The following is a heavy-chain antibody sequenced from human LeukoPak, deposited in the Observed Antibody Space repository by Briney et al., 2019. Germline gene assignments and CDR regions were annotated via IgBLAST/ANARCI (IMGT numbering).Heavy chain of an antibody. CDR3: ARDVGFLEWLFDY. D-gene: IGHD3-3*01. V-gene: IGHV3-33*01. Sequence: GGSLRLSCAASGFTFSSYGMHWVRQAPGKGLEWVAVIWYDGSNKYYADSVTGRFTISRDNSKNTLYLQMNSLRAEDTAVYYCARDVGFLEWLFDYWGQGTLVTVSS. J-gene: IGHJ4*02. CDR2: IWYDGSNK. CDR1: GFTFSSYG.